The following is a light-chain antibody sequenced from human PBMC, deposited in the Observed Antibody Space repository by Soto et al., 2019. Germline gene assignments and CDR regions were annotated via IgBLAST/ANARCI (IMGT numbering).Light chain of an antibody. CDR3: TSYSVTGTHYV. CDR1: SSDVGGYNY. J-gene: IGLJ1*01. Sequence: QSALTQPRSVSGSPGQSVTISCTGTSSDVGGYNYVSWYQHHPGKAPKLMLYDVSKRPSGVPDRFSGAKSGKTASLTISGLQADDEAEYYCTSYSVTGTHYVFGSGTKLTVL. CDR2: DVS. V-gene: IGLV2-11*01.